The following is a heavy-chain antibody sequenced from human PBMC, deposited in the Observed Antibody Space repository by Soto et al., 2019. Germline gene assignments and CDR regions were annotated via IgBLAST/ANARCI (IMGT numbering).Heavy chain of an antibody. Sequence: HPGGSLRLSCAASGFTFSTYAMSWVRQAPGKGLECVSSISNSGGSTYYADSVKGRFSISRDNSKNTLYLQMNSLRAEDRAVYYCAKFSAPSLYSISSLPDYWGQGTLVTVSS. D-gene: IGHD6-6*01. J-gene: IGHJ4*02. CDR2: ISNSGGST. V-gene: IGHV3-23*01. CDR3: AKFSAPSLYSISSLPDY. CDR1: GFTFSTYA.